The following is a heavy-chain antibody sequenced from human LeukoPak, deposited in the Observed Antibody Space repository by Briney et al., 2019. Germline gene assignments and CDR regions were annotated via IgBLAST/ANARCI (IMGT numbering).Heavy chain of an antibody. CDR3: TRGGELMNF. J-gene: IGHJ4*02. CDR2: IYHSGST. D-gene: IGHD1-26*01. Sequence: SETLSLTCTVSGGSISSSSYYWGWIRQPPGKGLEWIGYIYHSGSTYYNPSLKSRVTISVDRSKNQFSLKLSSVTAADTAVYYCTRGGELMNFWGQGTLVTVSS. CDR1: GGSISSSSYY. V-gene: IGHV4-39*07.